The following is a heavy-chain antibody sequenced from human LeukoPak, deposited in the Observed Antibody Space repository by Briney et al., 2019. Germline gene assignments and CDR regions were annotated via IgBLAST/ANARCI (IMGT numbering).Heavy chain of an antibody. J-gene: IGHJ5*02. CDR2: INTDGSRT. CDR3: ARDPNLSHYYDSSGYYPNWFDP. Sequence: GGSLRLSCVASGFNFNDYWMHWVRQAPGKGLVWVSHINTDGSRTNYADSVKGRFTISRDSAKNTLYLQMNSLRAEDTAVYYCARDPNLSHYYDSSGYYPNWFDPWGQGTLVTVSS. V-gene: IGHV3-74*01. CDR1: GFNFNDYW. D-gene: IGHD3-22*01.